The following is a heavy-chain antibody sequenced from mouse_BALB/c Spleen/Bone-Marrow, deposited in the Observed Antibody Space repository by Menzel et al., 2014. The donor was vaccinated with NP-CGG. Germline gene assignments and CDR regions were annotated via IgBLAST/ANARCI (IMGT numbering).Heavy chain of an antibody. CDR1: GYTFTSYI. V-gene: IGHV1-14*01. Sequence: VQLQQPGPELVKPGASVRMSCKASGYTFTSYIMHWVKQKPGQGLEWIGYINPYNDGTKYNEKFKGKATLTSDKSSSTAYMELSSLTSEVSAVYYCARRWLPYAMDYWGQGTSVTVSS. CDR3: ARRWLPYAMDY. J-gene: IGHJ4*01. CDR2: INPYNDGT. D-gene: IGHD2-3*01.